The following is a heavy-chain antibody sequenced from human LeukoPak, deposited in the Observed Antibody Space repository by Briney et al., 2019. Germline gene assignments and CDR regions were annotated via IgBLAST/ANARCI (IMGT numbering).Heavy chain of an antibody. CDR1: GFTFSSYS. CDR3: ARSDYDILTGYGQFDY. Sequence: GGSLRLSCAASGFTFSSYSMNWVRQAPGKGLEWVSGINWNGGSTGYADSVKGRFTISRDNAKNSLYLQMNSLGAEDTALYYCARSDYDILTGYGQFDYWGQGTLVTVSS. J-gene: IGHJ4*02. CDR2: INWNGGST. D-gene: IGHD3-9*01. V-gene: IGHV3-20*04.